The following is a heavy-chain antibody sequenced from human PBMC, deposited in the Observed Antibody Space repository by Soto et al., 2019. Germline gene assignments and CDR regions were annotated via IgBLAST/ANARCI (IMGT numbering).Heavy chain of an antibody. Sequence: PGGSLRLSCAASGFTFSSYWIHWVRQAPGKGPVWVSRINSDGSITSYADSVKGQFTISRDNAKNTLYLQMNSLRAEDTAVYYCARTSSSWYVSFDYCGQGTLVTVSS. D-gene: IGHD6-13*01. CDR2: INSDGSIT. J-gene: IGHJ4*02. CDR1: GFTFSSYW. V-gene: IGHV3-74*01. CDR3: ARTSSSWYVSFDY.